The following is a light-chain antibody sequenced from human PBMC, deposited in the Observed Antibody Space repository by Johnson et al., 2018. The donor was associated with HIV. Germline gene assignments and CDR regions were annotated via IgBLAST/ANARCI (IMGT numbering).Light chain of an antibody. J-gene: IGLJ1*01. CDR3: GTVDSSLRTGF. CDR2: DNN. V-gene: IGLV1-51*01. Sequence: QSVLTQPPSVSAAPGQKVTISCSGSSSNIGNNYVSWYQQLPGTAPKLLIYDNNKRPSGTPDRFSGSKSGTSATLGITGLQTGDEADYYCGTVDSSLRTGFFGTGTNVTVL. CDR1: SSNIGNNY.